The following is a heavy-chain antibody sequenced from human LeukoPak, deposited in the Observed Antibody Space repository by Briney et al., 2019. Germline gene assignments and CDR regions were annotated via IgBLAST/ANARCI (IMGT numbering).Heavy chain of an antibody. CDR1: GGTFSSYA. CDR2: IIPIFGTT. CDR3: ASLPYYCSSTSCYRRWGFEP. V-gene: IGHV1-69*05. Sequence: ASLKVSCKASGGTFSSYAISWVRQAPGQGLEWMGVIIPIFGTTNYAQNFQGRFTITTDESTSTAYMQLSRLRSEDTVVYYCASLPYYCSSTSCYRRWGFEPWGQGTLVNVFS. J-gene: IGHJ5*02. D-gene: IGHD2-2*01.